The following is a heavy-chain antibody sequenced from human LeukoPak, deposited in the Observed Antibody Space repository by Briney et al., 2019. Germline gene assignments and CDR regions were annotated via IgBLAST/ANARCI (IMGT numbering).Heavy chain of an antibody. V-gene: IGHV3-48*01. Sequence: GGSLRLSCAASGFTFSDYSMNWVRQAPGKGLEWVLFISSSSSTIYYADSVKGRFTISRDNAQNSVYLQMNSLRAEDTAVYYCARETRRETNFDCWGQGTQVTVSS. CDR1: GFTFSDYS. CDR3: ARETRRETNFDC. CDR2: ISSSSSTI. D-gene: IGHD5-24*01. J-gene: IGHJ4*02.